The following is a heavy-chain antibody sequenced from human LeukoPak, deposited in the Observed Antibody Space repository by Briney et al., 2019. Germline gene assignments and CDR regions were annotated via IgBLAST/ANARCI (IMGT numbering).Heavy chain of an antibody. J-gene: IGHJ4*02. D-gene: IGHD5-12*01. Sequence: GASVKVSCKASGGTFSSYAISWVRQAPGQGLEWMGRIIPILGIANYAQKFQGRVTITADKSTSTAYMELSSLRSEDTAVYYCASPRGYSGYDSTLFDYWGQGTLVTVSS. CDR3: ASPRGYSGYDSTLFDY. V-gene: IGHV1-69*04. CDR1: GGTFSSYA. CDR2: IIPILGIA.